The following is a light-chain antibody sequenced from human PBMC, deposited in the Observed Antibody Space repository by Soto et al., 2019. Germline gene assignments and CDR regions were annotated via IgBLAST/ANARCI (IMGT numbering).Light chain of an antibody. J-gene: IGKJ4*01. CDR2: DAS. CDR1: QSVSSY. Sequence: EIVLTQSPATLSLSPGERAALSCRASQSVSSYLAWYQQKPGQAPRLLIYDASKRAPGIPARFTGSGXGTXFTLTISSLEPEDFAVYFCQQRSNWPSTFGGGTKVEI. CDR3: QQRSNWPST. V-gene: IGKV3-11*01.